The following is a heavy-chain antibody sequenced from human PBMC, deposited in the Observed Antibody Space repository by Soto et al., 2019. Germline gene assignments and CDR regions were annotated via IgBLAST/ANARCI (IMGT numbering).Heavy chain of an antibody. J-gene: IGHJ4*02. CDR1: GFIFSGSA. CDR2: IRSKANGYAT. D-gene: IGHD4-17*01. CDR3: TRYGDAGSTTFDY. Sequence: GGSLRLSCAASGFIFSGSAMHWVRQASGKGLEWVSRIRSKANGYATAYAASVKGRFTISRDDSKNTAYLQMNSLKTEDAAVYYCTRYGDAGSTTFDYWGQGTLVTVSS. V-gene: IGHV3-73*01.